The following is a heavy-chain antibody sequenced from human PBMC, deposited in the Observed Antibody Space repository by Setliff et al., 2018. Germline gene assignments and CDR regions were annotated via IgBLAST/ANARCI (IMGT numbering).Heavy chain of an antibody. J-gene: IGHJ4*01. CDR1: GFTFTNYN. CDR2: IHVDGYRT. CDR3: AKEIQPRRGPVYDSSGLAFDY. V-gene: IGHV3-NL1*01. Sequence: GGSLRLSCATSGFTFTNYNMNWVRQAPGKGLEWVSSIHVDGYRTFYADSVKGRFTISRDNSRNTLYLEMNSLRAEDTAIYYCAKEIQPRRGPVYDSSGLAFDYWGQGTLVTVSS. D-gene: IGHD3-22*01.